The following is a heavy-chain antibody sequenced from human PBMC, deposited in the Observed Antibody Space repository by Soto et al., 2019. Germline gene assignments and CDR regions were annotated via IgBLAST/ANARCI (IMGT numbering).Heavy chain of an antibody. D-gene: IGHD1-7*01. CDR3: AKHKGFNWNYVFDY. J-gene: IGHJ4*02. V-gene: IGHV3-23*01. CDR2: IGGSSGTT. Sequence: GGSLRLSCAASGFTFNSFAMGWVRQAPGKGLEWASPIGGSSGTTFYADSVKGRFTISKDNSKDTLFLQMNSLRAEDTAVYYCAKHKGFNWNYVFDYWGQGSPVTVSS. CDR1: GFTFNSFA.